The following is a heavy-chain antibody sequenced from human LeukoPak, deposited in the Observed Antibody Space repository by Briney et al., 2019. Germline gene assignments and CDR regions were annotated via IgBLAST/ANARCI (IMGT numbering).Heavy chain of an antibody. CDR3: ARYGDQGGDAFDI. Sequence: SVKVSCKASGGTFSSYAISWVRQAPGQGLEWMGGIIPIFGTANYAQKFQGRVTITTDESTSTAYMELSSLRSEDTAVYYCARYGDQGGDAFDIWGQGAMVTVSS. D-gene: IGHD4-17*01. CDR2: IIPIFGTA. V-gene: IGHV1-69*05. CDR1: GGTFSSYA. J-gene: IGHJ3*02.